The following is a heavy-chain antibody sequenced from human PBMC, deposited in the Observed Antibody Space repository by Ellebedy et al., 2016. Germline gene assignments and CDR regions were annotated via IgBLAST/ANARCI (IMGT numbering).Heavy chain of an antibody. CDR2: ISGRSDAL. Sequence: GGSLRLXXEAPGFAYNNFPFNWVRQAPGKGLEWVSYISGRSDALYYADSVKGRFTISRDDAKNSIYLQMNSLRADDTAMYFCARDYPNWANDYWGQGVQVTVSS. CDR3: ARDYPNWANDY. CDR1: GFAYNNFP. J-gene: IGHJ4*02. V-gene: IGHV3-48*04. D-gene: IGHD7-27*01.